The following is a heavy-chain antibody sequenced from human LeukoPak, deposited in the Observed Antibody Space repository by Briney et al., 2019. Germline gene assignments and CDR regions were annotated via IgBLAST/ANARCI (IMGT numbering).Heavy chain of an antibody. CDR1: GFTFDDFG. D-gene: IGHD3-3*01. Sequence: PGGSLRLSCAASGFTFDDFGMHWVRQAPGKGLEWVSGISWNSGSIGYADSVKGRFTISRDNAKNSLYLQMNSLRAEDTALYYCAKDSLDFWSGSRTSDAFDIWGQGTMVTVSS. V-gene: IGHV3-9*01. J-gene: IGHJ3*02. CDR3: AKDSLDFWSGSRTSDAFDI. CDR2: ISWNSGSI.